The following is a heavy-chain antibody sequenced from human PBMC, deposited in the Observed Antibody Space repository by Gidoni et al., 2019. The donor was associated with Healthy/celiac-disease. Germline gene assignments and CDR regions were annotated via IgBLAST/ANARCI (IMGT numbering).Heavy chain of an antibody. J-gene: IGHJ4*02. Sequence: QVQLQESGPGLVKPSETLSLTCTVSGGSTSSYYWSWIRQPPGKGLEWIGYIYYSGSTNYNPSLKSRVTISVDTSKNQFSLKLSSVTAADTAVYYCARHEDGGYSYGFDYWGQGTLVTVSS. CDR2: IYYSGST. CDR3: ARHEDGGYSYGFDY. D-gene: IGHD5-18*01. CDR1: GGSTSSYY. V-gene: IGHV4-59*08.